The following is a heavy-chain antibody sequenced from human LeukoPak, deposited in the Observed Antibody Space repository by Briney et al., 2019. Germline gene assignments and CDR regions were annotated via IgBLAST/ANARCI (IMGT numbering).Heavy chain of an antibody. CDR2: ISSSGSTI. J-gene: IGHJ3*02. Sequence: PGGSLRPSCAASGFTFSDYYMSWIRQAPGKGLEWVSYISSSGSTIYYADSVKGRFTISRDNAKNSLYLQMNSLRAEDTAVYHCARREYPDAFDIWGQGTMVTVSS. CDR3: ARREYPDAFDI. D-gene: IGHD2-2*01. CDR1: GFTFSDYY. V-gene: IGHV3-11*04.